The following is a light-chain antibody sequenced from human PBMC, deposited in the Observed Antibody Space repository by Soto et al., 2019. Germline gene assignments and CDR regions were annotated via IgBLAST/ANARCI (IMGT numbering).Light chain of an antibody. Sequence: EIVLTQSPATLSLFPGERATLSCGASQSVSSSYLAWYQQKPGQAPRLLIYGASSRATGIPDRFSGSGSGTDFTLTISRLEPEDFAVYYCQQYGSSSWTFGQGTKVDIK. CDR1: QSVSSSY. J-gene: IGKJ1*01. CDR2: GAS. V-gene: IGKV3-20*01. CDR3: QQYGSSSWT.